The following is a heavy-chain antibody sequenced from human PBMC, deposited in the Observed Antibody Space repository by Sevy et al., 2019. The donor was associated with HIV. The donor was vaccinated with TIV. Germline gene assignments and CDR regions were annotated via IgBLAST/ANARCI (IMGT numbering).Heavy chain of an antibody. CDR1: GGSISSYY. CDR2: IYYSGST. D-gene: IGHD4-17*01. CDR3: ARGRSAYGDYELVDY. J-gene: IGHJ4*02. V-gene: IGHV4-59*01. Sequence: SETLSLTCTVSGGSISSYYWSWIRQPPGKGLEWIGYIYYSGSTNYNPPLKSLVTISVDTSKNQFSLKLSSVPAADTAVYSSARGRSAYGDYELVDYWGQGTLVTVSS.